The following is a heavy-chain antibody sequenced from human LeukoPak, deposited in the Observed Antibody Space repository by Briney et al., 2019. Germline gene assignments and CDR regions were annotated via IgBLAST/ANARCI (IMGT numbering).Heavy chain of an antibody. CDR3: ARGQGTVTTH. CDR2: INHSGSA. V-gene: IGHV4-34*01. D-gene: IGHD4-17*01. CDR1: GGSISNYF. J-gene: IGHJ4*02. Sequence: PSETLSLTCAVSGGSISNYFWSWLRQPPGKGLEWIGEINHSGSANYNPSLKSRVTISLDTSKNQFSLKLSSVTAADTAVYYCARGQGTVTTHWGQGTLVTVSS.